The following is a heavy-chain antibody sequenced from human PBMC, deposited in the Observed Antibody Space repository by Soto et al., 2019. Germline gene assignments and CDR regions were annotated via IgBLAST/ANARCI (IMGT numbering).Heavy chain of an antibody. Sequence: VQLLESGGGLAQPGGSLRLSCAASGFAFSSHPMSWVRQAPEKGLEWVAGISDGGDLTYNADSVRGRFTISRDNSRNTLDLQMNSLRAEDTAVYYCARRVIGSSRAFDIWGQGTMVTVSS. CDR3: ARRVIGSSRAFDI. V-gene: IGHV3-23*01. CDR1: GFAFSSHP. CDR2: ISDGGDLT. J-gene: IGHJ3*02. D-gene: IGHD3-10*01.